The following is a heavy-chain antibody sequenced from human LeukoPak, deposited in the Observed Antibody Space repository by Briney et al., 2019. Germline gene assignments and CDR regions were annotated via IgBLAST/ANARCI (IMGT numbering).Heavy chain of an antibody. J-gene: IGHJ3*02. Sequence: GSSVKVSCKAAGGTFSSYAISWVRQAPGQGLEWMGGIIPIFGTANYAQKFQGRVTITADKSTSTAYMELRSLRSEDTAVYYCARSSGIYSYDAFDIWGQGTMVSVSS. CDR2: IIPIFGTA. CDR3: ARSSGIYSYDAFDI. V-gene: IGHV1-69*06. D-gene: IGHD1-26*01. CDR1: GGTFSSYA.